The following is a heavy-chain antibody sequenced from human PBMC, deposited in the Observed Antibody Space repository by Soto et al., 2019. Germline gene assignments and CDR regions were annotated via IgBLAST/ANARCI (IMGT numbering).Heavy chain of an antibody. D-gene: IGHD2-15*01. V-gene: IGHV4-39*07. CDR1: GGSVSSSRYY. Sequence: SETLSLTCSVSGGSVSSSRYYWDWIRQPPGKGLEWIGNIYYTGSTYYNPSLKSRLTISVDTSKNQFSLKLSSVTAADTAVYYFASACYRASCYNAFDIWGQGTMVTVSS. J-gene: IGHJ3*02. CDR2: IYYTGST. CDR3: ASACYRASCYNAFDI.